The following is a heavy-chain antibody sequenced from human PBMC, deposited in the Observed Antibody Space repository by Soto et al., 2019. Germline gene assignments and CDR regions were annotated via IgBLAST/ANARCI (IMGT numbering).Heavy chain of an antibody. V-gene: IGHV4-59*01. CDR2: IYYSGST. Sequence: QVRLQESGPGLVKPSETLSLTCTVSGGSISGYYWSWVRQPPGKGREWIGYIYYSGSTNYNPSLRSRVTMSVDSSKKQFSLKLSSVTAADTAVYYCARGSYGYNYWGQGTLVTVSS. J-gene: IGHJ4*02. D-gene: IGHD5-18*01. CDR1: GGSISGYY. CDR3: ARGSYGYNY.